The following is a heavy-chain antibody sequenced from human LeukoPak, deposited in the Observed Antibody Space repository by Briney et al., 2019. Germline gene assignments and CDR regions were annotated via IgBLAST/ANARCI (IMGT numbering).Heavy chain of an antibody. CDR1: TFTFSSFA. CDR3: AKDFSPRLRYFDY. CDR2: MSSDGSNK. D-gene: IGHD4-17*01. Sequence: PGGSLRLSCIGSTFTFSSFAMHWVRQAPGKGLEWVAIMSSDGSNKYYADSVKGRFTISRDNSKNTLYLQMNSLRAEDTAVYYCAKDFSPRLRYFDYWGQGTLVTVSS. V-gene: IGHV3-30*18. J-gene: IGHJ4*02.